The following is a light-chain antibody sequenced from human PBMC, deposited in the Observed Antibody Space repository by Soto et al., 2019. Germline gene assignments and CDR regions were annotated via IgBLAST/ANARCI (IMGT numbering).Light chain of an antibody. CDR3: QQYGSSPSWT. V-gene: IGKV3-20*01. CDR2: GAS. CDR1: QSVSSSY. Sequence: EIVLTQSPGTLSLSPGERATLSCRASQSVSSSYLAWYKQKPGQAPRLLIYGASSRATGIPDRFSGSGSGTDFTLTISRLEPEDFAVNYCQQYGSSPSWTFGQGTKVEIK. J-gene: IGKJ1*01.